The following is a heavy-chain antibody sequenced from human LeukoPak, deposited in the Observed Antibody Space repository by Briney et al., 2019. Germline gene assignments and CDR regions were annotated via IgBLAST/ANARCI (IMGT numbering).Heavy chain of an antibody. V-gene: IGHV4-38-2*02. CDR2: IYRTGNT. CDR3: ARQTGSGLFILP. J-gene: IGHJ4*02. D-gene: IGHD3/OR15-3a*01. Sequence: SETLSLTCTVSGYSISSGYYWGWIRQPPGKSLEWIGSIYRTGNTYYKPSLKSRVTISLDTSKNQFSLRLTSVTAADTAVYYCARQTGSGLFILPGGQGTLVTVSS. CDR1: GYSISSGYY.